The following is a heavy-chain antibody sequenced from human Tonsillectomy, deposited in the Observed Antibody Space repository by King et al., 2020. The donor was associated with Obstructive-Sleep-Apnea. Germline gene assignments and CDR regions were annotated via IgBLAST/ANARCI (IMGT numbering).Heavy chain of an antibody. V-gene: IGHV4-61*08. CDR2: IFYTGSA. CDR3: ARDLSRDGYNSGNFYGLDV. CDR1: GGSVSGAGYY. D-gene: IGHD5-24*01. J-gene: IGHJ6*02. Sequence: VQLQESGPGLVKPSETLSLTCNVSGGSVSGAGYYWRWIRQPPGKGLEWIGYIFYTGSASYNPSLKSRLTMSVDTSKNQFSLKLSSVTAADTAVYYCARDLSRDGYNSGNFYGLDVWGQGTTVTVSS.